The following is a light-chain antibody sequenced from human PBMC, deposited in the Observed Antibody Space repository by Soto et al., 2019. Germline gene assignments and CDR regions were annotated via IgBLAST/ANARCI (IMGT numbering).Light chain of an antibody. J-gene: IGLJ1*01. Sequence: QSVLTQPASVSGSAGQSITISCTGTSSDVGGYDYVSWYQQHPGKAPKLMISEVSNRPSGVSNRFSGSKSGNTASLTISGLQAEDEADYYCSSYTSSSTYVFGTGTKVTVL. CDR3: SSYTSSSTYV. CDR1: SSDVGGYDY. CDR2: EVS. V-gene: IGLV2-14*01.